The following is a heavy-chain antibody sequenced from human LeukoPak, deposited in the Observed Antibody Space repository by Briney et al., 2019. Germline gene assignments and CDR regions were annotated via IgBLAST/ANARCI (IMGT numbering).Heavy chain of an antibody. D-gene: IGHD3-22*01. Sequence: SETLSLTCTVSGGSISSGSYYWSWIRQPAGEGLEWIGRIYTSGSTNYNPSLKSRVTISVDTSKNKFSLKLSSVTAADTAVYYCARETTYYYDSSGYYFDAFDIWGQGTMVTVSS. CDR1: GGSISSGSYY. CDR3: ARETTYYYDSSGYYFDAFDI. J-gene: IGHJ3*02. V-gene: IGHV4-61*02. CDR2: IYTSGST.